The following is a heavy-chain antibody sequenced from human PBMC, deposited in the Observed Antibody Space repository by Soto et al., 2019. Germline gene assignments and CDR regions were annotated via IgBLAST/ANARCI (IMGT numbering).Heavy chain of an antibody. CDR3: AKGSYYGTKPLPRLTHLDY. CDR2: ISWNSGSI. CDR1: GFTFDDYA. D-gene: IGHD3-10*01. V-gene: IGHV3-9*01. J-gene: IGHJ4*02. Sequence: GGSLRLSCAASGFTFDDYAMHWVRQAPGKGLEWVSGISWNSGSIGYADSVKGRFTISRDNAKNSLYLQMNSLRAEDTALYYCAKGSYYGTKPLPRLTHLDYWGQGTLVTVSS.